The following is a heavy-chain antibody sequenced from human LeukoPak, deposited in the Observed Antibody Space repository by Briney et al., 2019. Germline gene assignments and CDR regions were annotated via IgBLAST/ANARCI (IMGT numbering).Heavy chain of an antibody. V-gene: IGHV4-30-4*08. CDR1: GGSVTADNYF. J-gene: IGHJ4*02. CDR3: GRGLRYSESYVVEY. Sequence: TLSLTCTVSGGSVTADNYFWSWTRQRPGEGLEGIGYIYYTAGSYYNPSLKSRVTMSIDASTNQFSLKLNSVTAAETAVYHCGRGLRYSESYVVEYWGLGTLLTVSS. D-gene: IGHD1-26*01. CDR2: IYYTAGS.